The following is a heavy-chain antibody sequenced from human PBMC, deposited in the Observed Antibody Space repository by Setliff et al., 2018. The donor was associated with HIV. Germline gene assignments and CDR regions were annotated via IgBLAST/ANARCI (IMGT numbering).Heavy chain of an antibody. CDR1: GYSFINYG. Sequence: ASVKVSCKASGYSFINYGISWVRQAPGQGLEWTGGIIPSFGTVTYAQKFQGRVTITTDESMTTVYMELSSLRSEDTAVYYCARVRRGCSSHSCPLENWGQGTLVTVSS. V-gene: IGHV1-69*05. J-gene: IGHJ4*02. D-gene: IGHD2-2*01. CDR3: ARVRRGCSSHSCPLEN. CDR2: IIPSFGTV.